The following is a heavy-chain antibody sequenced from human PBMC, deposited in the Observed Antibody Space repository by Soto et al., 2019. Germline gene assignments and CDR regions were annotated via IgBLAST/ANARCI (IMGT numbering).Heavy chain of an antibody. CDR1: EFTFRNYI. J-gene: IGHJ4*02. D-gene: IGHD3-10*01. V-gene: IGHV3-23*01. CDR2: INGAGTSK. Sequence: GGSLRLSCAASEFTFRNYIMNWVRQAPGKGLEWLTSINGAGTSKYYADSAKGRFTISRDNSKNTLYLQMNSLRAEDTAVYYCAKPDPAPDYGSGSWGQGTLVTVSS. CDR3: AKPDPAPDYGSGS.